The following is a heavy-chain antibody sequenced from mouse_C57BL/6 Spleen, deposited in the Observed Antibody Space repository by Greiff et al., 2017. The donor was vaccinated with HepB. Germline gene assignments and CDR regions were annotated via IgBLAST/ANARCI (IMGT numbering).Heavy chain of an antibody. V-gene: IGHV1-52*01. D-gene: IGHD2-2*01. Sequence: QVQLQQPGAELVRPGSSVKLSCKASGYTFTSYWMHWVKQRPIQGLEWIGNIDPSDSETHYNQKFKDKATLTVDKSSSTAYMQLSSLTSEDSAVYYCARFSYGYYFDYWGQGTTLTVSS. J-gene: IGHJ2*01. CDR2: IDPSDSET. CDR1: GYTFTSYW. CDR3: ARFSYGYYFDY.